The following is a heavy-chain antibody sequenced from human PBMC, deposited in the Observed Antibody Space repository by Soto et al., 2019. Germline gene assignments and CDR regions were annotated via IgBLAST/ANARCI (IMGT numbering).Heavy chain of an antibody. Sequence: EVQLLGSGGGLVQPGGSLRLSCVGSGFPFSTYWMNWVRQAPGKGLEWVANINPDGNVGTYVDSVRGRFTTSRDNAQNSLYLQMNSLRADDTAVYFCAGWGGHDYNYWGQGIMVTVSS. CDR2: INPDGNVG. D-gene: IGHD4-4*01. CDR1: GFPFSTYW. CDR3: AGWGGHDYNY. V-gene: IGHV3-7*03. J-gene: IGHJ4*02.